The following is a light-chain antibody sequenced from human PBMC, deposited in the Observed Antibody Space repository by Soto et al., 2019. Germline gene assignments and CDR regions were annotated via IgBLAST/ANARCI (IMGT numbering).Light chain of an antibody. Sequence: DIQMTQSPSTLSASVGDRVTITCRASQRISDSLAWYQQKPGKDPKLLIYEASSLKSGVPSRFSGSRSGTEYTLTISSLQPDDFATYYCQQYNGYWTFGQGTKVEIK. V-gene: IGKV1-5*03. CDR1: QRISDS. CDR2: EAS. CDR3: QQYNGYWT. J-gene: IGKJ1*01.